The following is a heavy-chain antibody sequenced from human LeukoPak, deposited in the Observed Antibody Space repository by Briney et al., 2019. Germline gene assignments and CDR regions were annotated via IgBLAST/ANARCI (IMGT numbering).Heavy chain of an antibody. V-gene: IGHV4-59*01. D-gene: IGHD3-16*01. CDR1: GGSISSYY. Sequence: SETLSLTCTVSGGSISSYYCNWIRQPPEKGLEWIGYIYDSGNTKYNPSLKSRVTISIDTSKNQFSLKLSSVTAADTAVYYCARGWGYFDFWGQGTLVTVSS. CDR2: IYDSGNT. CDR3: ARGWGYFDF. J-gene: IGHJ4*02.